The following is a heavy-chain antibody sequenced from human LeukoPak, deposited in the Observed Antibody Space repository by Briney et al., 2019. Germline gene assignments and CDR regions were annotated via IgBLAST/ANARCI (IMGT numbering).Heavy chain of an antibody. CDR1: GFTFSSYA. CDR2: IRSKAYGGTT. J-gene: IGHJ4*02. CDR3: TRVGFSSGWYYFDY. Sequence: PGGSLRLSCAASGFTFSSYAMSWVRQAPGKGLEWVGFIRSKAYGGTTEYAASVKGRFTISRDDSKSIAYLQMNSLKTEDTAVYYCTRVGFSSGWYYFDYWGQGTLVTVSS. V-gene: IGHV3-49*04. D-gene: IGHD6-19*01.